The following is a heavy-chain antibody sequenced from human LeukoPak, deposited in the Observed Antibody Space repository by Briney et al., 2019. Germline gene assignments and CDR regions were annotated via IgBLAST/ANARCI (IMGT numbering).Heavy chain of an antibody. CDR1: GFTFSSYW. V-gene: IGHV3-74*01. D-gene: IGHD6-13*01. CDR2: INSDGSST. CDR3: ARDDSKGIAAAGDY. J-gene: IGHJ4*02. Sequence: GGFLRLSCAASGFTFSSYWMHWVRKAPGKGLVWVSRINSDGSSTSYADSVKGRFTISRDNAKNTLYLQMNSLRAEDTAVYYCARDDSKGIAAAGDYWGQGTLVTVSS.